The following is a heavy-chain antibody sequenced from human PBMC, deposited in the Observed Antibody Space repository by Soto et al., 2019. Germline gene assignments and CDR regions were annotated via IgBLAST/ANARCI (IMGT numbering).Heavy chain of an antibody. Sequence: GESLKISCAASGFTFSSYAMSWVRQAPGKGLEWVSAISGSGGSTYYADSVKGRFTISRDNSKNTLYLQMNSLRAEDTAVYYCAKELRSGWVPARLYYYMDVWGKGTTVTVSS. CDR2: ISGSGGST. CDR1: GFTFSSYA. D-gene: IGHD2-2*01. J-gene: IGHJ6*03. CDR3: AKELRSGWVPARLYYYMDV. V-gene: IGHV3-23*01.